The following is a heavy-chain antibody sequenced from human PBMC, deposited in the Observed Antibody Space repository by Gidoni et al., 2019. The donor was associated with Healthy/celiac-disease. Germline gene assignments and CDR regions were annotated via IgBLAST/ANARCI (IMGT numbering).Heavy chain of an antibody. J-gene: IGHJ4*02. V-gene: IGHV4-39*01. Sequence: QLQLQESGPGLVKPSETLSLTCTVSGGSISSSSYYWGWIRQPPGKGLEWIGSIYYSGSTYYNPSLKSRVTISVDTSKNQFSLKLSSVTAADTAVYYCARTNEIVVVPYYFDYWGQGTLVTVSS. CDR1: GGSISSSSYY. CDR3: ARTNEIVVVPYYFDY. CDR2: IYYSGST. D-gene: IGHD3-22*01.